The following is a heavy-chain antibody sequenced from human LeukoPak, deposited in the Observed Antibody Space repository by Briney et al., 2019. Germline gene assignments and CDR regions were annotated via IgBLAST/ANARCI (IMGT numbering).Heavy chain of an antibody. CDR2: IRSKANSDAT. J-gene: IGHJ4*02. V-gene: IGHV3-73*01. Sequence: GGSLRLSCAASGFTFSSYGMSWVRQASGKGLEWVGRIRSKANSDATAYAAAVKGRFIVFRDDSKNMLYLQMNSLRTEDTAVYYCSRPYGSGRDWGQGTLVTVSS. CDR3: SRPYGSGRD. CDR1: GFTFSSYG. D-gene: IGHD3-10*01.